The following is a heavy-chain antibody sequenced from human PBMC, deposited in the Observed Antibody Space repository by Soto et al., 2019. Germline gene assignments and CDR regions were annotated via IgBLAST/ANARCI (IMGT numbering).Heavy chain of an antibody. CDR1: GYTFTSYA. J-gene: IGHJ5*02. CDR2: INAGNGNT. Sequence: SSVKVSCKASGYTFTSYAMHWVRQAPGQRLEWMRWINAGNGNTKYSQKFQGRVTITRDTSASTAYMELSSLRSEDTAVYYCARDITAYYGSSGYYSGFDPWGQGTLVTVSS. CDR3: ARDITAYYGSSGYYSGFDP. V-gene: IGHV1-3*01. D-gene: IGHD3-22*01.